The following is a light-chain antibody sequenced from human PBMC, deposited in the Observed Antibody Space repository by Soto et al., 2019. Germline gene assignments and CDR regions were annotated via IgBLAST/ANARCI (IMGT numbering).Light chain of an antibody. J-gene: IGKJ3*01. CDR1: QDIKTY. CDR2: GTF. V-gene: IGKV1-9*01. Sequence: IQLTQSPSSLSASVGDRVSITCRASQDIKTYLAWYQQKQGKAPKLLISGTFTLQSGVPWRFNGSGSGTDFTLTISRLQPEDVVTDDCQDLNNYPPFTFGPGTKV. CDR3: QDLNNYPPFT.